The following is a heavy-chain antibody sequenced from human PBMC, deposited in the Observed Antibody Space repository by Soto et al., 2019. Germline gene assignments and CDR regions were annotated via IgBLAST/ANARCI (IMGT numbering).Heavy chain of an antibody. CDR1: GNTFTSYD. CDR3: ARGRASGSYFLLDY. Sequence: ASVKVSCKASGNTFTSYDINWVRQATGHGLEWMGWINPNSGNIGYAQKFQGRVTMTRDTAIRTAYMEVSRLRSDDTAVYYCARGRASGSYFLLDYWGQGTLVTVSS. CDR2: INPNSGNI. D-gene: IGHD3-10*01. V-gene: IGHV1-8*01. J-gene: IGHJ4*02.